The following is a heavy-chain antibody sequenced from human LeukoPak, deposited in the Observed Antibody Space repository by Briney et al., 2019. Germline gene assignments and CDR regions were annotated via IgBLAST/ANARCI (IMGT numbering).Heavy chain of an antibody. Sequence: PSETLSLTCTVSGVSISSSSYYWGWIRQPPGKGLEWIGSIYYSGSTYYNPSLKSRVTISVDTSKNQFSLKLSSVTAADTAVYYCARTDSSGYYYWFDPWGQGTLVTVSS. V-gene: IGHV4-39*07. D-gene: IGHD3-22*01. CDR1: GVSISSSSYY. CDR3: ARTDSSGYYYWFDP. CDR2: IYYSGST. J-gene: IGHJ5*02.